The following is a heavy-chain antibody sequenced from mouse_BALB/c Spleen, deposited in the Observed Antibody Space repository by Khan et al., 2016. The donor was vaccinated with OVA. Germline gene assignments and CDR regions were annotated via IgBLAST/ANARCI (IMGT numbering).Heavy chain of an antibody. CDR3: AIRAADGYYAY. V-gene: IGHV5-12-2*01. CDR1: GFTFSSYT. Sequence: EVQLVESGGGLVQPGGSLKVSCAASGFTFSSYTMSWVRQTPEKRLEWVAYISNGGGSTYYRDTVKGRFTISRDNAKNTLYLQMSSLKSEDTAISYCAIRAADGYYAYWGQGTLVTVSA. CDR2: ISNGGGST. D-gene: IGHD2-3*01. J-gene: IGHJ3*01.